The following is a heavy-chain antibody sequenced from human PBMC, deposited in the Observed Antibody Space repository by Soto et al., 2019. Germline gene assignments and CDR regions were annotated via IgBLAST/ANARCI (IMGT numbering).Heavy chain of an antibody. Sequence: GASVKGSCKASGGTFSSYAISWVRQAPGQGLEWMGGIIPIFGTANYAQKFQGRVTITADESTSTAYMELSSLRSEDTAVYYCARGRTTVTTFGYFDYWGQGTLVTVSS. V-gene: IGHV1-69*13. CDR1: GGTFSSYA. CDR3: ARGRTTVTTFGYFDY. J-gene: IGHJ4*02. CDR2: IIPIFGTA. D-gene: IGHD4-17*01.